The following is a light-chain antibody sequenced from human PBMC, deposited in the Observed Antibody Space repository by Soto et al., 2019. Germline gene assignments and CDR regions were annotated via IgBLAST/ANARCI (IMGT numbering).Light chain of an antibody. J-gene: IGKJ5*01. CDR2: GAK. CDR1: QAISNY. CDR3: QQCHATPLT. Sequence: IQMAPFPSFLAGSVGGGVTLTCLASQAISNYLNWYQQKPGKAPNLLIFGAKTLQSGVPSRFSGSGYGTDFTLTITTLQPEDVGIYYCQQCHATPLTFGQGTRLEIK. V-gene: IGKV1-39*01.